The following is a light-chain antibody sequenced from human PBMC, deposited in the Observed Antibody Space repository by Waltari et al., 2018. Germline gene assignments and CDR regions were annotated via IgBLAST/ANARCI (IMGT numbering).Light chain of an antibody. Sequence: EIVMTQSPATLSVSPGGGATLSCRASRAIASNVAWYQQKPGQPLRLFIFDASTRATGIPERFSGSWSGTEFTLTISSLQSEDSAVYFCQQFNTRYSFGQGTKLEI. CDR1: RAIASN. CDR3: QQFNTRYS. V-gene: IGKV3-15*01. CDR2: DAS. J-gene: IGKJ2*01.